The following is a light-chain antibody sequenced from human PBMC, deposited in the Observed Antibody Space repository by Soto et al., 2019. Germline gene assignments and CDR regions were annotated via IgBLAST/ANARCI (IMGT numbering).Light chain of an antibody. Sequence: QSALTQPASVSGSPGQSITISCTGTSSDVGSYNLLSWYQQHPGKAPKLMIYEVSKRPSGVSNRFSGSKSGNTASLTISGLQAEDEADYYCCSYAGSSTYVFGIGTKLTVL. V-gene: IGLV2-23*02. CDR3: CSYAGSSTYV. CDR1: SSDVGSYNL. CDR2: EVS. J-gene: IGLJ1*01.